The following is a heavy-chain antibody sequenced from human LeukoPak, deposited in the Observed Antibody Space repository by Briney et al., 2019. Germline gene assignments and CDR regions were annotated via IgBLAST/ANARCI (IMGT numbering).Heavy chain of an antibody. J-gene: IGHJ4*01. CDR2: ISYDGSNK. V-gene: IGHV3-30*04. CDR3: GRSQQQLAEKGIDY. CDR1: GFTFSSYA. D-gene: IGHD6-13*01. Sequence: GGSLRLSCAAYGFTFSSYAMHWVRQAPGKGLEWVAVISYDGSNKYYADSVKGRFTISRDNYKNTLYLHMNSLSAEDTAVYLCGRSQQQLAEKGIDYWGQGPLVAVSS.